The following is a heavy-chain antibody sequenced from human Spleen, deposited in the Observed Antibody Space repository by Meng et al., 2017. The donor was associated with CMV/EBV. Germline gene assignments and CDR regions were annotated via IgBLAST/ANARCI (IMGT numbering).Heavy chain of an antibody. CDR2: ISSSGNII. J-gene: IGHJ5*02. CDR3: ARDGLTGTTYNWFDP. D-gene: IGHD1-7*01. CDR1: GFSLSNDT. V-gene: IGHV3-48*04. Sequence: GESLKISCAAAGFSLSNDTMNWVRQAPGKGLEWVSYISSSGNIIYYADSVKGRFTISRDNAKNSLYLQMNSLRAEDTAVYYCARDGLTGTTYNWFDPWGQGTLVTVSS.